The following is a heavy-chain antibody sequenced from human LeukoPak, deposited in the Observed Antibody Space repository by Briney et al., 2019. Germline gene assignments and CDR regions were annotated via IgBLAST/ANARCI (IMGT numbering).Heavy chain of an antibody. D-gene: IGHD2-2*01. J-gene: IGHJ4*02. Sequence: GESLKISCKGSGYSFTSYWIGWVRQMPGKGLEWMGIIYPGDSDTRYSPSFQGQVTISADKSISTAYLQWSSLKASDTAMYYCARQAGGEYQLLSETASGGDFDCWGQGTLVTVSS. V-gene: IGHV5-51*01. CDR1: GYSFTSYW. CDR3: ARQAGGEYQLLSETASGGDFDC. CDR2: IYPGDSDT.